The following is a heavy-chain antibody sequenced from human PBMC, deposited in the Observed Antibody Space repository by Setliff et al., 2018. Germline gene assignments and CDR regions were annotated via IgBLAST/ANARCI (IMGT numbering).Heavy chain of an antibody. CDR3: ATSVSWIQLVLYPQGHPEPFDY. CDR2: FDPEDGET. J-gene: IGHJ4*02. V-gene: IGHV1-24*01. CDR1: GYTLIEVS. D-gene: IGHD5-18*01. Sequence: ASVKVSCQVSGYTLIEVSMHWVRQAPGKGLEWMGGFDPEDGETIYAQKFQGRVTMTEDTSTDTAYMELSSLRSEDTAVYYCATSVSWIQLVLYPQGHPEPFDYWGQGTLVTVS.